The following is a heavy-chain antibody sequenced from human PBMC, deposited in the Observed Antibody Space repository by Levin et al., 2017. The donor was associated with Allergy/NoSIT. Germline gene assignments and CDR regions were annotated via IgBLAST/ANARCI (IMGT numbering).Heavy chain of an antibody. J-gene: IGHJ4*02. V-gene: IGHV3-73*01. CDR1: GFTFSGSA. CDR2: IRSKPHNYAT. Sequence: LSLTCAASGFTFSGSAMHWVRQASGKGLEWVGRIRSKPHNYATVYAASVKGRFTISRDDSKNTAYLQMNSLKTEDTAVYYCTRGIQTEFDFWGQGTLVTVSS. CDR3: TRGIQTEFDF. D-gene: IGHD5-18*01.